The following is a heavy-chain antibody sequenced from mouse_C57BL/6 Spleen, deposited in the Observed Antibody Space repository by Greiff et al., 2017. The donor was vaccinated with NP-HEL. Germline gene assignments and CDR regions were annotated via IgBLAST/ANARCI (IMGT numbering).Heavy chain of an antibody. J-gene: IGHJ3*01. CDR1: GYTFTSYW. CDR2: IYPSDSET. CDR3: ARGPHYYGSLFAY. D-gene: IGHD1-1*01. Sequence: QVQLQQSGAELVRPGSSVKLSCKASGYTFTSYWMDWVKQRPGQGLEWIGNIYPSDSETHYNQKFKDKATLTVDKSSSTAYMQLSSLTSEDSAVYYCARGPHYYGSLFAYWGQGTLVTVSA. V-gene: IGHV1-61*01.